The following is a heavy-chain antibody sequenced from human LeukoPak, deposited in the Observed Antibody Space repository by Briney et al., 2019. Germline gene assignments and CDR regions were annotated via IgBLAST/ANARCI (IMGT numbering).Heavy chain of an antibody. J-gene: IGHJ5*02. D-gene: IGHD3-22*01. CDR2: INHSGST. Sequence: PSETLSLTCTVSGDSISSRSYYWGWIRQPPGKGLEWIGEINHSGSTNYNPSLKSRVAISVDTSKNQFSLKLSSVTAADTAVYYCARGPIVVVTEPNWFDPWGQGTLVTVSS. CDR3: ARGPIVVVTEPNWFDP. V-gene: IGHV4-39*07. CDR1: GDSISSRSYY.